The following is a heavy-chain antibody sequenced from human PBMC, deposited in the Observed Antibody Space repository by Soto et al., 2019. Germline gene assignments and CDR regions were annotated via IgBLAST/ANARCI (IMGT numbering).Heavy chain of an antibody. Sequence: ASVKVSCKTSGYTFSGHAIHWLRQAPGQRLEWMGWINVGNGNTKYSQNFQGRVTMTTDTSTSTAYMELRSLRSDDTAVYYCARGGAYYYYGMDVWGQGTTVTVSS. CDR2: INVGNGNT. CDR1: GYTFSGHA. V-gene: IGHV1-3*01. J-gene: IGHJ6*02. CDR3: ARGGAYYYYGMDV.